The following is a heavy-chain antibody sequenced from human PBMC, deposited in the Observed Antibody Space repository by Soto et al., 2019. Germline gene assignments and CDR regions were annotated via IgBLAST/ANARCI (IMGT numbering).Heavy chain of an antibody. V-gene: IGHV3-74*01. Sequence: EVQLVESGGGLVQPGGSLRLSCAASGFTFGNYWMHWVRQAPGKGLVWVSRVNPDGSGATYADSVKGRFTISRDNAKNTLYLQMNSLRGDDTAVYYCARDRALWFRDYGGQGTLVTVSS. J-gene: IGHJ4*02. CDR1: GFTFGNYW. D-gene: IGHD3-10*01. CDR3: ARDRALWFRDY. CDR2: VNPDGSGA.